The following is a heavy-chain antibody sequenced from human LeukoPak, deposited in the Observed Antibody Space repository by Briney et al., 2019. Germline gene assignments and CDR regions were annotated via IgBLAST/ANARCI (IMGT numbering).Heavy chain of an antibody. CDR2: ISSSSSYI. D-gene: IGHD2-15*01. Sequence: KSGGSLRLSRAASGFTFSSYSMNWVRQAPGKGLEWVSSISSSSSYIYYADSVKGRFTISRDNAKNSLYLQMNSLRAEDTAVYYCARDADIVVVVAAPDWFDPWGQGTLVTVSS. V-gene: IGHV3-21*01. CDR1: GFTFSSYS. CDR3: ARDADIVVVVAAPDWFDP. J-gene: IGHJ5*02.